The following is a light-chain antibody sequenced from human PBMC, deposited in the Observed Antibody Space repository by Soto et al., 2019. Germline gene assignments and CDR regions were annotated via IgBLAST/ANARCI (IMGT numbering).Light chain of an antibody. CDR1: QGVNNNY. Sequence: VLTQSPGTLSLSPGERATLSCRASQGVNNNYLAWYQQKPGQSPRLLIYGASIRATAIPDRFSGSGSGTDFTLTISRLEPEDSAVYYCQQHSRSITFGGGTKVEIK. CDR3: QQHSRSIT. J-gene: IGKJ4*01. V-gene: IGKV3-20*01. CDR2: GAS.